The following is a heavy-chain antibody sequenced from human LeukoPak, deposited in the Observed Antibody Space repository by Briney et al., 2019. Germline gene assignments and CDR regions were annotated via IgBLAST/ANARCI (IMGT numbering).Heavy chain of an antibody. V-gene: IGHV4-59*01. CDR3: ARAGQTLASSAFDI. J-gene: IGHJ3*02. CDR1: GGSISSYY. CDR2: IYYSGST. Sequence: PSETLSLTCTVSGGSISSYYWSWIRQPPGKGLEWIGYIYYSGSTNYNPSLKSRVTISVDTSKNQFSLKLSSVTAADTAVYYCARAGQTLASSAFDIRGQGTMVTVSS. D-gene: IGHD6-13*01.